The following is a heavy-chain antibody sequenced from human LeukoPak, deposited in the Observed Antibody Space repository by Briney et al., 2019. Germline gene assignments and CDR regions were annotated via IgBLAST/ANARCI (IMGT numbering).Heavy chain of an antibody. V-gene: IGHV1-2*02. D-gene: IGHD3-10*01. Sequence: ASVKVSCKASGYTFTSYGISWVRQAPGQGLEWMGWINPNSGGTNYAQKFQGRVTMTRDTSISTAYMELSRLRSDDTAVYYCARGKFRGVTYFDYWGQGTLVTVSS. CDR2: INPNSGGT. CDR3: ARGKFRGVTYFDY. J-gene: IGHJ4*02. CDR1: GYTFTSYG.